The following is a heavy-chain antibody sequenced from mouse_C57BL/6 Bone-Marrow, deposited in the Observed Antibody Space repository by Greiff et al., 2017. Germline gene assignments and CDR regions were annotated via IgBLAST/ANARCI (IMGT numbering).Heavy chain of an antibody. Sequence: EVQLVESGGDLVKPGGSLKLSCAASGFTFSSYGMSWVRQTPDKRLEWVATISSGGSYTYYPDSVKGRFTISRDNAKNTLYLQMSSLKSEDTAMYYCARHDTTVVAVYYAMDYWGQGTSVTVSS. D-gene: IGHD1-1*01. CDR3: ARHDTTVVAVYYAMDY. J-gene: IGHJ4*01. V-gene: IGHV5-6*01. CDR1: GFTFSSYG. CDR2: ISSGGSYT.